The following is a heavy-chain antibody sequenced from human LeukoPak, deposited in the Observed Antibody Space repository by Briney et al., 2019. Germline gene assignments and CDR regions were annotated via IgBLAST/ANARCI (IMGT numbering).Heavy chain of an antibody. D-gene: IGHD1-14*01. CDR3: ARERTGLAPFGREEPLFDP. J-gene: IGHJ5*02. CDR2: IIPILGIA. V-gene: IGHV1-69*04. Sequence: SVKVSCKASGGTLSSYAISWVRQAPGQGLEWMGRIIPILGIANYAQKFQGRVTITADKSTSTAYMGLSSLGSEDTAVYYGARERTGLAPFGREEPLFDPWGQGTLVTVSS. CDR1: GGTLSSYA.